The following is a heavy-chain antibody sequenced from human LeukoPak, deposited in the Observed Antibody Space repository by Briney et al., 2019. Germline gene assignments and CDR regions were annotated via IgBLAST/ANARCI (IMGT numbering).Heavy chain of an antibody. CDR3: AGGYRYYFDY. CDR1: GFTFSSYA. CDR2: ISGRGGTT. D-gene: IGHD5-18*01. Sequence: GGSLRLSCAGSGFTFSSYAMNWVRQAPGKGLEWVSGISGRGGTTYYADSVKGRFTISRDNSKNTLYLQMNSLRAEDTAVYYCAGGYRYYFDYWGQGTLVTVSS. J-gene: IGHJ4*02. V-gene: IGHV3-23*01.